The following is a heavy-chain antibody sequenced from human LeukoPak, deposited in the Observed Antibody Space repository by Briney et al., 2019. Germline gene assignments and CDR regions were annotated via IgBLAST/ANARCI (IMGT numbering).Heavy chain of an antibody. V-gene: IGHV3-33*01. J-gene: IGHJ4*02. CDR1: GFTFSSYG. CDR3: ARQMNTVTADY. Sequence: GRSLRLSCAASGFTFSSYGMHWVRQAPGKGLEWVAVIWYDGSNKYYGDSVKGRFTISRDNSRNTLYLQMTSLRAEDTAVYYCARQMNTVTADYWGQGTLVTVSS. CDR2: IWYDGSNK. D-gene: IGHD4-17*01.